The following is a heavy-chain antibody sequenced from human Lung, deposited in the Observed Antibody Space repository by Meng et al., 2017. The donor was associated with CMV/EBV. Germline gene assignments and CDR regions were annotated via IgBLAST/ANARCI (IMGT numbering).Heavy chain of an antibody. CDR2: ISWSGGSI. V-gene: IGHV3-9*01. J-gene: IGHJ4*02. Sequence: SLKIPCAGSGFTFGDYSMPWVRQAPGKGLEWVAGISWSGGSIGFADSVKGRFSNSRDNADNSLSLQMNSLSPEDTVLYYCANSGAIAAYVRPFGRSYFDYWGQGXLVTVSS. D-gene: IGHD6-13*01. CDR3: ANSGAIAAYVRPFGRSYFDY. CDR1: GFTFGDYS.